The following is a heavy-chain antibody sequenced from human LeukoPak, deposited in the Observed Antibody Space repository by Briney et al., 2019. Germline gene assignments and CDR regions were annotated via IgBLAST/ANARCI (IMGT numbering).Heavy chain of an antibody. J-gene: IGHJ4*02. CDR1: GFTFSSFV. D-gene: IGHD5-12*01. Sequence: GGSLILSCAASGFTFSSFVMSWVRQAPGKGLEWVSDISGSGGGTYYADSVKGRFTISRDNSKNTLYLQMNSLRAEDTAVYYCAKAANVDIVATIPANLDYWGQGTLVTVSS. CDR2: ISGSGGGT. V-gene: IGHV3-23*01. CDR3: AKAANVDIVATIPANLDY.